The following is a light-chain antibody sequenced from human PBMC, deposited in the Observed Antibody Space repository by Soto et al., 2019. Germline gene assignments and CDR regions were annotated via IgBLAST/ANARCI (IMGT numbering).Light chain of an antibody. CDR3: HQYNSWPPGT. CDR1: QRVSSTY. Sequence: EIVLTQSPGTLSLSPGDRAILSCRAIQRVSSTYLAWYQQKPGQAPRLLIYGASNRATGIPARFSGSGSGTEFTLTISSLQSEDFALYYCHQYNSWPPGTFGQGTKVDIK. CDR2: GAS. J-gene: IGKJ2*01. V-gene: IGKV3-15*01.